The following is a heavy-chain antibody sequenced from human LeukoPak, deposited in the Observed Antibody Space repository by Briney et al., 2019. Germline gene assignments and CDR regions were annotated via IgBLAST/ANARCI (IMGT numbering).Heavy chain of an antibody. CDR3: AIVRGTVGAALDH. CDR2: ISGSGVST. J-gene: IGHJ4*02. CDR1: GFTFSSYA. V-gene: IGHV3-23*01. Sequence: GGSLRLSCAASGFTFSSYAMSWVRQAPGKGLEWVSAISGSGVSTYYADSVKGRFTISRDNSKNTLYLQMNSLRAEDTAVHYCAIVRGTVGAALDHWGQGTLVTVSS. D-gene: IGHD1-26*01.